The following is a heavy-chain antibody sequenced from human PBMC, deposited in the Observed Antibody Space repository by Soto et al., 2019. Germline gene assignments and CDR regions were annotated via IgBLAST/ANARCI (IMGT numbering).Heavy chain of an antibody. CDR3: ARAYYYDTIGQYPFDD. Sequence: ASVKVSCKASGYTFIGYYIHWVRQAPGQGLEWMGWINPNSGATNYAQKFQGWVTMTRDTSISSAYMELNRLRSDDTAVYYCARAYYYDTIGQYPFDDWGQGTLVTVSS. CDR1: GYTFIGYY. V-gene: IGHV1-2*04. J-gene: IGHJ4*02. CDR2: INPNSGAT. D-gene: IGHD3-22*01.